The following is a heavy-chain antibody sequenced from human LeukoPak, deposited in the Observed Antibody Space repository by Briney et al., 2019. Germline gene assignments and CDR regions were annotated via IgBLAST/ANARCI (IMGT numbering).Heavy chain of an antibody. CDR3: AREYSSSLFDY. J-gene: IGHJ4*02. Sequence: ASVKVSCKASGYTFAGHYVHWVRQATGQGLEWMGWINGNTGDTNYAQRFQGRVTMIRETSISTMYMELSRLRSDDTAVYYCAREYSSSLFDYWGQGTLVTVSS. V-gene: IGHV1-2*02. D-gene: IGHD6-13*01. CDR2: INGNTGDT. CDR1: GYTFAGHY.